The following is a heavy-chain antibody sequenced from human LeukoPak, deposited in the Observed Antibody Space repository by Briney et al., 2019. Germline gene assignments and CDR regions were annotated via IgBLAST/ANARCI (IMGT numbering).Heavy chain of an antibody. J-gene: IGHJ4*02. D-gene: IGHD3-22*01. CDR1: GFTFEDYT. CDR2: ISWDGTT. Sequence: GGSLRLSCAASGFTFEDYTMHWVRQAPGKTLEWVSLISWDGTTYYADSLKGRFTLSRDNSKHSLYLQMDTLTTDDTAFYYCVKDLSYESSGSVIENWGQGTLLTVSS. V-gene: IGHV3-43*01. CDR3: VKDLSYESSGSVIEN.